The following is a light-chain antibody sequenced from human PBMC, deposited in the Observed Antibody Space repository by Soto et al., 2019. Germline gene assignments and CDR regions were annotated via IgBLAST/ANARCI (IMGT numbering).Light chain of an antibody. CDR3: QQRTNWPPRPT. CDR1: QSISNY. V-gene: IGKV3-11*01. CDR2: DAS. Sequence: EIVLTQSPATLSLSPGERATLSCRASQSISNYLAWYQHKRGQPPRLLIFDASNRATGIPARFSGSGSGTDFTLTISSLEPEDFAVYCCQQRTNWPPRPTFGQGTRLEIK. J-gene: IGKJ5*01.